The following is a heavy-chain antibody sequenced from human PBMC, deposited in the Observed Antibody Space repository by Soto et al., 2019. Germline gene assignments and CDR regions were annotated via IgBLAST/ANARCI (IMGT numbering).Heavy chain of an antibody. V-gene: IGHV1-2*04. CDR2: INPNSGGT. Sequence: GASVKVSCKASGYTFTGYYMHWVRQAPGQGLEWMGWINPNSGGTNYAQKFQGWVTMTRDTSISTAYMELSRLRSDDTAVYYCARGEDSGYGWDYYYYYGMDVWGQGTTVTVSS. D-gene: IGHD5-12*01. J-gene: IGHJ6*02. CDR3: ARGEDSGYGWDYYYYYGMDV. CDR1: GYTFTGYY.